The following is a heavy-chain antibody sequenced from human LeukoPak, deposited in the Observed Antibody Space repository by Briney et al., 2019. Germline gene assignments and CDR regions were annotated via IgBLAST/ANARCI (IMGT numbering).Heavy chain of an antibody. CDR3: ARLSYDILTGYYTAGFDI. CDR2: IYPGDSDT. D-gene: IGHD3-9*01. J-gene: IGHJ3*02. CDR1: GYIFTSYW. V-gene: IGHV5-51*01. Sequence: GESLKISCKGSGYIFTSYWIGWVRKMPGKGLEWMGIIYPGDSDTRYSPSFQGQVTISADKSISTANLQWSSLKASDTAMYYCARLSYDILTGYYTAGFDIWGQGTKVTVSS.